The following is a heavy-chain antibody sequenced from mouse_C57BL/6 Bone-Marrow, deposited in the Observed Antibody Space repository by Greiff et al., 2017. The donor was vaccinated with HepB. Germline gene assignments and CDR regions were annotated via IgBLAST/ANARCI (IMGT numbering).Heavy chain of an antibody. CDR1: GYTFTDYY. CDR2: IFPGSGST. CDR3: ARDITFYYGSSPYFDY. D-gene: IGHD1-1*01. Sequence: QVHVKQSGPELVKPGASVKISCKASGYTFTDYYINWVKQRPGQGLEWIGWIFPGSGSTYYNEKFKGKATLTVDKSSSTAYMLLSSLTSEDSAVYFCARDITFYYGSSPYFDYWGQGTTLTVSS. J-gene: IGHJ2*01. V-gene: IGHV1-75*01.